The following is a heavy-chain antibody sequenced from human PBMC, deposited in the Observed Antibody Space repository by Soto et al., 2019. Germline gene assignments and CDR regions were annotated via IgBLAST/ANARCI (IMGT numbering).Heavy chain of an antibody. Sequence: ASVKVSCKASGYTFTSYDINWVRQATGQGLEWMGWMNINSGNTAYAQKFQGRVTMTRNTSISTAYMELSSLRSEDTAVYYCARGPPAYCSGGSCSISVDGAFDIWGHGTMVTVSS. CDR1: GYTFTSYD. V-gene: IGHV1-8*01. CDR3: ARGPPAYCSGGSCSISVDGAFDI. D-gene: IGHD2-15*01. J-gene: IGHJ3*02. CDR2: MNINSGNT.